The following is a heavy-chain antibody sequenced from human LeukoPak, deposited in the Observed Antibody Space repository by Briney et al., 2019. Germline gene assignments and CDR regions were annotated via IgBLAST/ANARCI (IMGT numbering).Heavy chain of an antibody. V-gene: IGHV4-39*07. CDR3: ASLAAAGLDY. D-gene: IGHD6-13*01. CDR1: GGSISSSSYY. J-gene: IGHJ4*02. Sequence: PSETLSLTCTVSGGSISSSSYYWGWIRQPPGKGLEWIGSIYYSGSTYYNPSLKSRVTISVDTSKNQFSLKLSSVTAADTAVYYCASLAAAGLDYWGQGTLVTVSS. CDR2: IYYSGST.